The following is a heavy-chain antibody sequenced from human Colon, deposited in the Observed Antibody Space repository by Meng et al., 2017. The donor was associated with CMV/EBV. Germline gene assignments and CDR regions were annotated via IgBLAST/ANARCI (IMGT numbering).Heavy chain of an antibody. D-gene: IGHD3-22*01. Sequence: YTFTNYYMHWVRQAPGQGLEWMGIINPGGGSTTYAQKFQGRVTMTRDTSTSTIYMELSSLTSEDTAVYYCARGKGRFDSSGYYFDYWGRGTLVTVSS. J-gene: IGHJ4*02. V-gene: IGHV1-46*01. CDR2: INPGGGST. CDR3: ARGKGRFDSSGYYFDY. CDR1: YTFTNYY.